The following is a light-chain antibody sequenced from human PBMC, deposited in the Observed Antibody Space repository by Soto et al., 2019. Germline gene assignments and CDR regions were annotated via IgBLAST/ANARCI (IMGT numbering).Light chain of an antibody. J-gene: IGKJ5*01. Sequence: EVVMTQSPATLSVSPGERATLSCRASHSVSSSLAWYQQKPGQAPRLLISGASTRAAGIPARFSGSGSGTDFTLTISRLEPEDFAVYYCQQYGSSPITFGQGTRLEIK. CDR2: GAS. CDR1: HSVSSS. V-gene: IGKV3-20*01. CDR3: QQYGSSPIT.